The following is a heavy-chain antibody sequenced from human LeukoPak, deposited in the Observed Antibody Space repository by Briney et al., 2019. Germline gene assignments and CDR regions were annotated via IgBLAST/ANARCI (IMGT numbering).Heavy chain of an antibody. CDR3: ARQYDSSGTYSWFDP. J-gene: IGHJ5*02. CDR1: GGSISSYY. V-gene: IGHV4-59*08. CDR2: IYYSGST. Sequence: SETLSLTCTVSGGSISSYYWSWIRQPPGKGLEWIVYIYYSGSTNNYTSLKSRVTISVDTSKNQFSLTLSSVTAADTAVYYCARQYDSSGTYSWFDPWGQGTLVTVSS. D-gene: IGHD3-22*01.